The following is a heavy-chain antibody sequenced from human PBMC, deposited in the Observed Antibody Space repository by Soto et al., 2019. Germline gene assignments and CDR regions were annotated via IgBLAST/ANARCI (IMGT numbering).Heavy chain of an antibody. CDR2: MNPKSGGT. Sequence: SVKVSCKASAYSFTDYHIHWVRQAPGQGLEWLGRMNPKSGGTSTAQKFQGWVTMTRDRSISTVYMELTRLRSDDTAVYFCARGHSTDCSNGVCSFFYNHEMDVWGQGTTVTVSS. J-gene: IGHJ6*02. CDR1: AYSFTDYH. CDR3: ARGHSTDCSNGVCSFFYNHEMDV. V-gene: IGHV1-2*04. D-gene: IGHD2-8*01.